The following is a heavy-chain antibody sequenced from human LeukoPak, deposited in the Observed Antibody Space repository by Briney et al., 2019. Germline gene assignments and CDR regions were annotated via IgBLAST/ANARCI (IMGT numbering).Heavy chain of an antibody. CDR1: GFTFSSFS. CDR2: ISSSSYI. Sequence: GGSLRLSCAVSGFTFSSFSMNWVRQAPGKGLEWVSSISSSSYIYYADSVKGRFTISRDDAKNSLYLQMNSLRAEDTAVYYCARDGYGDYVDYWGQGTLVTVSS. D-gene: IGHD4-17*01. CDR3: ARDGYGDYVDY. V-gene: IGHV3-21*01. J-gene: IGHJ4*02.